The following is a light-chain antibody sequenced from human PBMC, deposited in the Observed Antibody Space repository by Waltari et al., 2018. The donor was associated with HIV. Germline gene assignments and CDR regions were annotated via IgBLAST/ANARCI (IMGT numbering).Light chain of an antibody. Sequence: QSALTQPAYVSGSPDQSTTISCTGTSSDVGSYNLVSWYQQHPGKAPKLMIYEVSKRPSGVSNRFSGSKSGNTASLTISGLQAEDEADYYCCSYAGSSTYVFGTGTKVTVL. CDR3: CSYAGSSTYV. CDR1: SSDVGSYNL. J-gene: IGLJ1*01. V-gene: IGLV2-23*02. CDR2: EVS.